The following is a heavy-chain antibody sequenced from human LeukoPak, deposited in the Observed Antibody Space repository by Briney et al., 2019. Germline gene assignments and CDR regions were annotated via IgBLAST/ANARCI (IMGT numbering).Heavy chain of an antibody. D-gene: IGHD6-19*01. CDR2: ISDSGGST. J-gene: IGHJ3*02. V-gene: IGHV3-23*01. Sequence: GGSLRLSCAPSGFTFSSYAMSWVRQAPGKGLEWVSAISDSGGSTYYADSVKGRFTISSDNSKSTLYLQMNSLRAEDTAVYYCTKVAVVGDAFDIWGQGTMVTVSS. CDR3: TKVAVVGDAFDI. CDR1: GFTFSSYA.